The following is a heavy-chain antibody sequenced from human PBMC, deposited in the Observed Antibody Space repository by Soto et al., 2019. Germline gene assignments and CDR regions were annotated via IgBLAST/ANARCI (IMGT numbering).Heavy chain of an antibody. CDR3: GRYGYDYVWGSYRYRGHHPPVY. CDR1: GFTFSSYS. J-gene: IGHJ4*02. V-gene: IGHV3-21*01. Sequence: GGSLRLSCAACGFTFSSYSINWVRQAPWKGLEWVSSISSSSSYIYYADSVKGRFTISRENAKNSLYLQMNSPRAEDTAMYYCGRYGYDYVWGSYRYRGHHPPVYWGQGTLVAVPS. D-gene: IGHD3-16*02. CDR2: ISSSSSYI.